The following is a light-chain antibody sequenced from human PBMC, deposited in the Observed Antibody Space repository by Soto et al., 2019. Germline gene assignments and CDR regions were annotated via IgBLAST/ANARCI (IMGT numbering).Light chain of an antibody. Sequence: QAVVTQPPSASGTPGQGVTISCSGSSSNIGTNTVNWYKQLPGTAPKLLIYSNDLRPSWVPDRFSGGTSGASASLAISGLQSEDEADYYCEAWDDSRYGAVFGGGTKVTVL. CDR2: SND. CDR3: EAWDDSRYGAV. J-gene: IGLJ2*01. CDR1: SSNIGTNT. V-gene: IGLV1-44*01.